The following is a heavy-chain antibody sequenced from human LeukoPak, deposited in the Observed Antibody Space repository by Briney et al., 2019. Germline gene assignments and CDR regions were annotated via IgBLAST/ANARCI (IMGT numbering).Heavy chain of an antibody. V-gene: IGHV4-34*01. CDR2: INHSGST. D-gene: IGHD4-23*01. Sequence: SETLSLTCAVSGGSFIGYHWNWLRQPPGKGLEWLGEINHSGSTNYNPSLKSRVTISVDTSKNQFSLKLRSVTAADTAVYYCARDPTTVVTTPYYFDDWGQGTLVTVSS. CDR1: GGSFIGYH. CDR3: ARDPTTVVTTPYYFDD. J-gene: IGHJ4*02.